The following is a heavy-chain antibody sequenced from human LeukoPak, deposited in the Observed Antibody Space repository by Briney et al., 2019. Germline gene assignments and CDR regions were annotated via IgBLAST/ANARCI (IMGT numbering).Heavy chain of an antibody. CDR1: GFTFSSYW. V-gene: IGHV3-7*01. D-gene: IGHD7-27*01. CDR3: ARQHWGLYYYQMDV. Sequence: GGSLRLSCAASGFTFSSYWMSWVRQAPGKGLEWVANIKQDGSEKKYVDSVKGRFTISRDNAKNSLYLQVNSLRVEDTAVYCCARQHWGLYYYQMDVWGKGTTVTVSS. CDR2: IKQDGSEK. J-gene: IGHJ6*03.